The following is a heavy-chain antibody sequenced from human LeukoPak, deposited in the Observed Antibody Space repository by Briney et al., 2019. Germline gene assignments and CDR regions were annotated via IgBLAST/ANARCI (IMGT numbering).Heavy chain of an antibody. J-gene: IGHJ4*02. CDR2: INPNSGGT. CDR3: ARDLASSSWAYYFDY. Sequence: ASVKVSCKASGYIFTDYYMHWVRQAPGQELGWMGRINPNSGGTNYAQKFQGRVTMTRDTSTSTVYMELSSLRSEDTAVYYCARDLASSSWAYYFDYWGQGTLVTVSS. V-gene: IGHV1/OR15-1*04. CDR1: GYIFTDYY. D-gene: IGHD6-13*01.